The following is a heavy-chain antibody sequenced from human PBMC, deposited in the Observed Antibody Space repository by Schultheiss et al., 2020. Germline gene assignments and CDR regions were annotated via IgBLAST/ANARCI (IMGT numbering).Heavy chain of an antibody. D-gene: IGHD2-15*01. CDR2: IYHSGST. V-gene: IGHV4-38-2*01. J-gene: IGHJ4*02. CDR3: ARSPKYCSGGSCYSYYFDY. CDR1: GYSISSGYY. Sequence: SETLSLTCAVSGYSISSGYYWGWIRQPPGKGLEWIGSIYHSGSTYYNPSLKSRVTISVDTSKNQFSLKLSSVTAADTAVYYCARSPKYCSGGSCYSYYFDYWGQGTL.